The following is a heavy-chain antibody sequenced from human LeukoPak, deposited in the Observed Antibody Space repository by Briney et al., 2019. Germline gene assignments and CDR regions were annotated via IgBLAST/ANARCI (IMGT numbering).Heavy chain of an antibody. D-gene: IGHD3-16*01. J-gene: IGHJ5*02. CDR1: SGSISSTNYY. V-gene: IGHV4-39*01. CDR3: ARHGPAWGWFDP. CDR2: IYYSGIA. Sequence: PSETLSLTCTVSSGSISSTNYYWGWIRQPPGKGLEWIGSIYYSGIAYYNPSLKSRLTIPVDTSKNQFSLKVNPVTAPDTAVYYCARHGPAWGWFDPWGQGTLVTVSS.